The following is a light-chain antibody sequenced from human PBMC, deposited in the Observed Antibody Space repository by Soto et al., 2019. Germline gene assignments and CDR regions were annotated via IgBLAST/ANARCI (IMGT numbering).Light chain of an antibody. CDR3: QQYDGH. V-gene: IGKV1-5*01. CDR1: RTINTW. CDR2: DAS. J-gene: IGKJ1*01. Sequence: DIQMTQSPSTLSASVGDRITITCRARRTINTWLAWYQQKPGKAPKLLIYDASTLESGVPSRFSGSGSGTEFTLTISGLQPDDFATYYCQQYDGHFGQGTNVEF.